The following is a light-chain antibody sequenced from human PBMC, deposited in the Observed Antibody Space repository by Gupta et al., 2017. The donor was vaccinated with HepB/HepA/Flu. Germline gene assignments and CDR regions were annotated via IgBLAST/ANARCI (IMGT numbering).Light chain of an antibody. Sequence: DIRMTQSPSSLSASVGDRVTITCRASQGMSNDLGWYQQKPGKAPKRLVFGAYTVQPGVPSRFRGSGSGTELTLTISSLQPEDIATYYCRQYNSYPWRFGQGTKLEIK. CDR3: RQYNSYPWR. V-gene: IGKV1-17*01. J-gene: IGKJ1*01. CDR2: GAY. CDR1: QGMSND.